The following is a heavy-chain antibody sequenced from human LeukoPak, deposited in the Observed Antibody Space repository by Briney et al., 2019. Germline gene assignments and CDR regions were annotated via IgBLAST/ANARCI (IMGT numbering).Heavy chain of an antibody. CDR2: IGVDDDT. J-gene: IGHJ3*02. CDR3: ARERTRGCNGDICLDGFEI. CDR1: GLTFNNQD. Sequence: GGSLRLSCVASGLTFNNQDMHWVRQSAGKGLEWVSAIGVDDDTYYSASVKGRFTISRENARNSLYLQMNSLRAEDTAVYYCARERTRGCNGDICLDGFEIWGRGTKVTVSS. V-gene: IGHV3-13*01. D-gene: IGHD2-15*01.